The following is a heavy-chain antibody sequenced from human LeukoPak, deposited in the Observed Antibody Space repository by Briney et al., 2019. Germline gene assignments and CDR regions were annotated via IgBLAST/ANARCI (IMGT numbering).Heavy chain of an antibody. Sequence: GRSLRLSCAASGFTFSSYGMHWVRQAPGKGLEWVAFIRYDGSNKYYADSVKGRFTISRDNSKNTLYLQMNSLRAEDTAVYYCAKDLELWFGINDIWGQGTMVTVSS. CDR1: GFTFSSYG. D-gene: IGHD3-10*01. J-gene: IGHJ3*02. V-gene: IGHV3-30*02. CDR2: IRYDGSNK. CDR3: AKDLELWFGINDI.